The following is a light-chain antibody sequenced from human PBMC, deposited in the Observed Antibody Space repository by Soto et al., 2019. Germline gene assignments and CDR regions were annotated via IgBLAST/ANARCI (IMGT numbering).Light chain of an antibody. CDR1: SSDVGAYDH. V-gene: IGLV2-14*01. Sequence: QSVLTQPASVSESPGQSITISCIGTSSDVGAYDHVSWYQQHPGKAPKVIISEVSNRPSGVSTRFSGSKSGNTASLTISGLQTEDEADYYCSSYTSSTTWVFGGGTQLTVL. CDR2: EVS. CDR3: SSYTSSTTWV. J-gene: IGLJ3*02.